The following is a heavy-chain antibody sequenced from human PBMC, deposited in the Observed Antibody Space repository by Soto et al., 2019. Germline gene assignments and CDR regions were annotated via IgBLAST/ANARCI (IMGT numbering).Heavy chain of an antibody. Sequence: GGSLRLSCAASGFTFSSYWMHWVRQAPGKGLVWVSRINSDGSSTSYADSVKGRFTISRDNAKNTLYLQINSLRAEDTAVYYCARGGSSGSYKEAFDIWGQGTMVTVSS. CDR1: GFTFSSYW. CDR2: INSDGSST. V-gene: IGHV3-74*01. J-gene: IGHJ3*02. CDR3: ARGGSSGSYKEAFDI. D-gene: IGHD1-26*01.